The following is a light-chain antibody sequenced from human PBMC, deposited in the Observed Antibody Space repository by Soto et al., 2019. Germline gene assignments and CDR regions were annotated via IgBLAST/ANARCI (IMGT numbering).Light chain of an antibody. CDR3: QQYGSSPRT. J-gene: IGKJ1*01. V-gene: IGKV3-20*01. CDR1: QSASNTY. Sequence: EIELTQSPGTLSLSPGERAILXWRASQSASNTYVAWYQHKPGQAPRLLIYGASTRATGIPARFSGSGSGTDFTLTISRLEPEDFAVYYCQQYGSSPRTFGQGTKVDIK. CDR2: GAS.